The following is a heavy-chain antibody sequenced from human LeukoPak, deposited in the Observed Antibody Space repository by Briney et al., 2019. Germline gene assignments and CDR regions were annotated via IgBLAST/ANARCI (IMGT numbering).Heavy chain of an antibody. D-gene: IGHD3-9*01. CDR1: GYTFTSYY. J-gene: IGHJ5*02. V-gene: IGHV1-8*03. CDR3: ARGSKFYELESWFDP. CDR2: MNPNSGNT. Sequence: ASVKVSCKASGYTFTSYYMHWVRQAPGQGLEWMGWMNPNSGNTGYAQKFQGRVTITRNTSISTAYMELSSLRSEDTAVYYCARGSKFYELESWFDPWGQGALVTVSS.